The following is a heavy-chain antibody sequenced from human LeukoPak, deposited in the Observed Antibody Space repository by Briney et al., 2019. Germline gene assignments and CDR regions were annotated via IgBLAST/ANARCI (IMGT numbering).Heavy chain of an antibody. CDR2: ISYDGSSE. V-gene: IGHV3-30*03. Sequence: PGRSLRLSCAASGLAFSSYGMHWVRQAPGKGLEWVAIISYDGSSEYYADSVKGRFTISRDNSKNTLYLQMNSLRAEDTAVYYCARDPSFLGDLYWYFDLWGRGTLVTVSS. CDR3: ARDPSFLGDLYWYFDL. CDR1: GLAFSSYG. D-gene: IGHD2-21*02. J-gene: IGHJ2*01.